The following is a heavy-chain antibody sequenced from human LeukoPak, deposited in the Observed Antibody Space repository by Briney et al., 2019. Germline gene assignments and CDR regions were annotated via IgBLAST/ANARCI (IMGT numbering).Heavy chain of an antibody. Sequence: PGGSLRLSCAASGFSFSNYTMNWVRQAPGKGLEWVSYISSSSRTMYYADSVKGRFTISRDNAKNSLYLQMNSLRDEDTAVYYCARGSSPAGCWGQGTLVTVSS. V-gene: IGHV3-48*02. D-gene: IGHD2-2*01. CDR2: ISSSSRTM. CDR1: GFSFSNYT. CDR3: ARGSSPAGC. J-gene: IGHJ4*02.